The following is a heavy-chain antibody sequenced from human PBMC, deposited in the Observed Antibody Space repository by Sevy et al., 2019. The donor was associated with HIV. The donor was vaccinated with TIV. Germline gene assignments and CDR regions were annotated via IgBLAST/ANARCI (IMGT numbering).Heavy chain of an antibody. CDR1: GYTFTSYG. V-gene: IGHV1-18*01. D-gene: IGHD6-19*01. J-gene: IGHJ4*02. Sequence: ASVKVSCKASGYTFTSYGISWVRQAPGQGLEWMGWISAYNGNTNYAQKLQGRVTMTTDTPTSTAYMELRSLGADDTAVYYCARDLSGWPYYFDYWGQGTLVTVSS. CDR3: ARDLSGWPYYFDY. CDR2: ISAYNGNT.